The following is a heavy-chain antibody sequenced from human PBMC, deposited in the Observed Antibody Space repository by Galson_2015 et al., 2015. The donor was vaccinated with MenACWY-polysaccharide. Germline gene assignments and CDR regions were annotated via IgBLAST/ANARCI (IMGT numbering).Heavy chain of an antibody. CDR1: GGPISSSSYY. V-gene: IGHV4-39*01. CDR2: IYYGGST. D-gene: IGHD5-12*01. CDR3: ARQGGSGRSHDY. J-gene: IGHJ4*02. Sequence: SETLSLTCTVSGGPISSSSYYWGWIRQPPGKGLEWIGTIYYGGSTYYNPSLKSRVTISVDTSKNQFSLKLTSVTAADTAVYYCARQGGSGRSHDYWGQGTLVTVSS.